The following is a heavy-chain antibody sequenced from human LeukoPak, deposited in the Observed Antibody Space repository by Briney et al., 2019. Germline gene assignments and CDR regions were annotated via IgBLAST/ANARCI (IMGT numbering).Heavy chain of an antibody. J-gene: IGHJ4*02. Sequence: SCPALTIPSQTLTLTCTFSGFSLSTSGMCVSWIRQPPGKALEWLARIDWDDERHYSTSLKTRLTISKDTSKNQVVLTMTNVDPVDTATYYCTRYRLSFFDYWGQGTWAPVSS. D-gene: IGHD4-11*01. CDR2: IDWDDER. V-gene: IGHV2-70*11. CDR1: GFSLSTSGMC. CDR3: TRYRLSFFDY.